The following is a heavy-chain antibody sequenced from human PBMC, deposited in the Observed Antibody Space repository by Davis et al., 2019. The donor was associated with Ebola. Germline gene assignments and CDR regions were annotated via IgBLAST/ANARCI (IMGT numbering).Heavy chain of an antibody. CDR3: AEGGTNNFLGAN. V-gene: IGHV3-23*01. D-gene: IGHD2-8*01. Sequence: PGGSLRLSCATSEFAFSQNVMNWVRQAPGRGLEWVAVISSDAATTFYADSVRGRFTISRDNSRNTLFLQMNSLRAEDTAVFYCAEGGTNNFLGANWGRGTLVTVSS. J-gene: IGHJ4*02. CDR1: EFAFSQNV. CDR2: ISSDAATT.